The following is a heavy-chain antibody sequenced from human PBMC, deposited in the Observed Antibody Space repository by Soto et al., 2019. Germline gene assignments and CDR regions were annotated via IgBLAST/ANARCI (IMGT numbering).Heavy chain of an antibody. V-gene: IGHV3-23*01. CDR2: ISGSGSAT. J-gene: IGHJ5*02. Sequence: EVQLLESGGDLVQPGGSLRLSCEASGFTFNSYAMNWVRQTPGKRLEWVSGISGSGSATFYADSVKGRFTISRDNSKNTLYLQMNNLRTEDTALYYCTKDTNGAVAGTHRFGPRAQGTLVTVSS. D-gene: IGHD6-19*01. CDR1: GFTFNSYA. CDR3: TKDTNGAVAGTHRFGP.